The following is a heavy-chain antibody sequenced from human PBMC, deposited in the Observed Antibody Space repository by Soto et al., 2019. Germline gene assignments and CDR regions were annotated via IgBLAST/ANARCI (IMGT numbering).Heavy chain of an antibody. CDR3: ATQISKGWFDP. J-gene: IGHJ5*02. CDR2: IYYSGST. V-gene: IGHV4-39*01. CDR1: GGSISSSSYY. Sequence: QLQLQESGPGLVKPSETLSLTCTVSGGSISSSSYYWGWIRQPPGKGLEWIGSIYYSGSTYYNPSLKSRVTISVDTSKNQFSLKLSSVTAADTAVYYCATQISKGWFDPWGQGTLVTVSS.